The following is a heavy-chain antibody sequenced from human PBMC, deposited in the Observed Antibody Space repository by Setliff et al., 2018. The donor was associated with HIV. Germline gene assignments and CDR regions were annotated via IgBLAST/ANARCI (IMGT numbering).Heavy chain of an antibody. V-gene: IGHV4-34*01. Sequence: SETLSLTCAVYGGSFSDYYWSWIRQPPGKGLEWIGEINHSGSTNYNPSRKSRVTMSVDTSKNQFSLKLSSVTAADTAVYYCARRGSGFFHYYYYMDVWGKGTTVTVSS. CDR2: INHSGST. D-gene: IGHD3-10*01. J-gene: IGHJ6*03. CDR3: ARRGSGFFHYYYYMDV. CDR1: GGSFSDYY.